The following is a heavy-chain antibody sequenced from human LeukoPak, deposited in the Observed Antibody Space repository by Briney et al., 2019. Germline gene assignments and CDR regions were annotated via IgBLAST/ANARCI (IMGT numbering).Heavy chain of an antibody. D-gene: IGHD3-3*01. CDR3: ARGPWDYDFWSGYYISWFDP. V-gene: IGHV4-34*01. CDR2: INHSGST. J-gene: IGHJ5*02. Sequence: SETLSLTCAVDGGSFRGYYWSWIRQPPGKGLEWIGEINHSGSTNYNPSLKSRVTISVDTSKNQFSLKLSSVTAADTAVYYCARGPWDYDFWSGYYISWFDPWGQGTLVTVSS. CDR1: GGSFRGYY.